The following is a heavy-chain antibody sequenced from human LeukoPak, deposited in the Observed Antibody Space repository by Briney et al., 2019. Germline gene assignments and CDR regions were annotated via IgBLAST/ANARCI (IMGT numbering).Heavy chain of an antibody. CDR2: IKQDGSEK. Sequence: GGSLRLSCAASGFTFSSYWMSWVRQAPGKGLEWVANIKQDGSEKYYVDSVKGRFTISRDNAKNSLYLQMNSLRAEDTAVYYCARVRIAAAVYYYYYMDAWGKGTTVTVSS. CDR3: ARVRIAAAVYYYYYMDA. J-gene: IGHJ6*03. CDR1: GFTFSSYW. D-gene: IGHD6-13*01. V-gene: IGHV3-7*01.